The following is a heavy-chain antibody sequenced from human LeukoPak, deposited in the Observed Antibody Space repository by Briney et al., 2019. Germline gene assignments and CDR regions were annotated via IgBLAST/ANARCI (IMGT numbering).Heavy chain of an antibody. Sequence: ASVKVSCKASGYTFTAYSMHWVRQAPGQGLEWMGWINPNSGGTNYAQKFQGRVTMTRDTSITTAYMELSRLRSDDTAVYYCARDLDYYGSGSFFNIWGQGRMVTVSS. V-gene: IGHV1-2*02. CDR1: GYTFTAYS. J-gene: IGHJ3*02. CDR2: INPNSGGT. CDR3: ARDLDYYGSGSFFNI. D-gene: IGHD3-10*01.